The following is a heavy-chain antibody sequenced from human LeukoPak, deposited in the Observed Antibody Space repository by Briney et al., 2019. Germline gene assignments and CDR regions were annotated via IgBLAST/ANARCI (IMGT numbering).Heavy chain of an antibody. CDR1: GFAFSSYG. V-gene: IGHV3-30*02. D-gene: IGHD3-10*01. CDR3: AKESGVWFGELEALDY. J-gene: IGHJ4*02. CDR2: IRYDGSNK. Sequence: PGGSLRLSCAASGFAFSSYGMHWVRQPPGKGREWVAFIRYDGSNKYYADSVKGRFTISRDNSENTLYLQMNSLRAEDTAVYYCAKESGVWFGELEALDYWGQGTLVTVSS.